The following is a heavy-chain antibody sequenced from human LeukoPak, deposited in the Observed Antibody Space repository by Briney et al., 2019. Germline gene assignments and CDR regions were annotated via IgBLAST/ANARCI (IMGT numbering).Heavy chain of an antibody. CDR3: ARGGYSYGYWFDP. Sequence: TGGSLGLSCAASGFTFSSYWMSWVRQAPGKGLERVANIKQDGSEKYYVDSVKGRFTISRDNAKNSLYLQMNSLRAEGTAVYYCARGGYSYGYWFDPWGQGTLVTVSS. J-gene: IGHJ5*02. CDR2: IKQDGSEK. CDR1: GFTFSSYW. V-gene: IGHV3-7*05. D-gene: IGHD5-18*01.